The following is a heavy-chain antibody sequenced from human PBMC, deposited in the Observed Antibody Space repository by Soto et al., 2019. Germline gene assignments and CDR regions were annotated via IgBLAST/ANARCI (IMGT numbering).Heavy chain of an antibody. Sequence: SGGSLRLSCAASGFTFSSYAMHWVRQAPGKGLEWVAVISYDGRNKYYADSVKGRFTISRDNSKNTLYLQMNSLRAEDTAVYYCARDPRYYDFWSGYYPADYYGMDVWGQGTTVTVS. CDR1: GFTFSSYA. V-gene: IGHV3-30*04. CDR2: ISYDGRNK. J-gene: IGHJ6*02. D-gene: IGHD3-3*01. CDR3: ARDPRYYDFWSGYYPADYYGMDV.